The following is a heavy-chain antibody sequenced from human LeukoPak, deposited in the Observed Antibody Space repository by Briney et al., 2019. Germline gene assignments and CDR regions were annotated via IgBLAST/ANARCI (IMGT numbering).Heavy chain of an antibody. CDR3: ARDLVTVTKGFDI. CDR2: ISHIGRT. CDR1: RDSFSSHY. D-gene: IGHD4-17*01. J-gene: IGHJ3*02. Sequence: SETLSLTCAVSRDSFSSHYWTWIRQSPGTGLEWIGYISHIGRTNYNPSLKSRVTISIDTSKNQFSLKLRSVTAADTAVYYCARDLVTVTKGFDIWGQGTMVSVSS. V-gene: IGHV4-59*11.